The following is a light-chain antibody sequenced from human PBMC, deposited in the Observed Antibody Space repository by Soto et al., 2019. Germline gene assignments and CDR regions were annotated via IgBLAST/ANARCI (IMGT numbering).Light chain of an antibody. J-gene: IGLJ2*01. V-gene: IGLV1-47*03. CDR3: ATWDDSLSGPV. Sequence: QAVVTQPPSASGTPGQRVTISCSGSSSNIGSNFVYWYQHLPGTAPKLLIYRNNQRPSGVPDRFSGSKSGTSASLAISGLWSEDEADYYCATWDDSLSGPVFGGGTKLTVL. CDR1: SSNIGSNF. CDR2: RNN.